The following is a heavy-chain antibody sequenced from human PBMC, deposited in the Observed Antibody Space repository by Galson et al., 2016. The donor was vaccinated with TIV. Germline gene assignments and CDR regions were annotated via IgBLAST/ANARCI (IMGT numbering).Heavy chain of an antibody. CDR2: INAGNGDT. Sequence: SVKVSCKASGYTFTTYAIHWVRQAPGHGLEWMGWINAGNGDTEYSQKFQGRVTISRDTSASTAYMERSSLTSEDTAMYYCARGATSDWPFDYWGQATLVTVSS. J-gene: IGHJ4*02. V-gene: IGHV1-3*01. CDR1: GYTFTTYA. D-gene: IGHD6-19*01. CDR3: ARGATSDWPFDY.